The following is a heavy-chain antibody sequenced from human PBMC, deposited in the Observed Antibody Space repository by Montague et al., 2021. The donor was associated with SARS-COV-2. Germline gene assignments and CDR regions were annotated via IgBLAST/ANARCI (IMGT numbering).Heavy chain of an antibody. J-gene: IGHJ4*02. CDR3: ARSRYYGSGELGF. D-gene: IGHD3-10*01. CDR1: GGSFSGYY. Sequence: SETLSLTCAVYGGSFSGYYGSWIRQPPGKGLEWIGVINHSGSTNYNPSLRSRVTISVDTSKNQFSLKWSSVTAADTAVYYCARSRYYGSGELGFWGQGTMVTVSS. V-gene: IGHV4-34*01. CDR2: INHSGST.